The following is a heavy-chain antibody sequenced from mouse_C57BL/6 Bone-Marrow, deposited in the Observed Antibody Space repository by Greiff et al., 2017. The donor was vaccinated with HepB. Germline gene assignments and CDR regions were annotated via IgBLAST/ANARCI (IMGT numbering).Heavy chain of an antibody. D-gene: IGHD2-1*01. J-gene: IGHJ4*01. CDR3: ARFLDLQCSNHDAMDY. Sequence: DVQLVESGGGLVQPGGSLSLSCAASGFTFTDYYMSWVRQPPGRALEWLGCIRHKANGYTSEYSASVKGRFTISRDNSQSILYLQMHALRAEDSATCYCARFLDLQCSNHDAMDYWGQGTSVTGS. V-gene: IGHV7-3*01. CDR2: IRHKANGYTS. CDR1: GFTFTDYY.